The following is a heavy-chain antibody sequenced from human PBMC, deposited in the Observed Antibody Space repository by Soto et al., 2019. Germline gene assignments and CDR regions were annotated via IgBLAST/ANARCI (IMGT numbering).Heavy chain of an antibody. D-gene: IGHD2-2*01. J-gene: IGHJ5*02. V-gene: IGHV4-4*07. Sequence: PSETLSLTCTVSGGSISSYYWSWIRQPAGKGLEWIGRIYTSGSTNYNPSLKSRVTMSVDTSKNQFSLKLSSVTAADTAVYYCAKLSCTSSTCYFPGWFDPWGQGTLVTVSS. CDR2: IYTSGST. CDR1: GGSISSYY. CDR3: AKLSCTSSTCYFPGWFDP.